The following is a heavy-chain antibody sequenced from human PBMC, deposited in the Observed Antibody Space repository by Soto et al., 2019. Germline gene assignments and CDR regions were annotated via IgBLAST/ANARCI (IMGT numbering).Heavy chain of an antibody. J-gene: IGHJ5*02. CDR2: IIPIFGTA. Sequence: SVKVSCKASGGTFSSYAISWVRQAPGQGLEWMGGIIPIFGTANYAQKFQGRVTITADKSTSTAYMELSSLRSEDTAVYYCARQSSCSGGSCYPFYWFDPWGQGTLVTVSS. CDR1: GGTFSSYA. D-gene: IGHD2-15*01. V-gene: IGHV1-69*06. CDR3: ARQSSCSGGSCYPFYWFDP.